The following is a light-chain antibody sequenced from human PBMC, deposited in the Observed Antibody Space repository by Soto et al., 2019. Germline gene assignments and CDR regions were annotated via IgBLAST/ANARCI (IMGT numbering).Light chain of an antibody. V-gene: IGKV3-20*01. CDR1: QSVSSNY. CDR2: GAS. Sequence: DIALTQSPGTLSLTPWERATLSCRASQSVSSNYLAWYQQKPGQAPRLLIYGASTRATGVPDRFSGSGSGTDFTLTISRLEPEDFAVYHCQQYGSLSWTFGQGTKVDIK. CDR3: QQYGSLSWT. J-gene: IGKJ1*01.